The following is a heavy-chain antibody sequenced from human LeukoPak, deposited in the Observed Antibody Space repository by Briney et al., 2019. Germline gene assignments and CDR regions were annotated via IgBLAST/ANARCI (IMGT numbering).Heavy chain of an antibody. D-gene: IGHD6-19*01. V-gene: IGHV3-23*01. CDR2: IVGSGSST. J-gene: IGHJ4*02. CDR1: GFTFSSYA. CDR3: AEAYSSGWYYFDF. Sequence: PGGSLRLSCVASGFTFSSYAMSWVRQAPGEGLEWVSTIVGSGSSTYYADSVKGRFTISRDNSKNTLYLQMNSLRAEDTAVYYCAEAYSSGWYYFDFWGQGTLVTVSS.